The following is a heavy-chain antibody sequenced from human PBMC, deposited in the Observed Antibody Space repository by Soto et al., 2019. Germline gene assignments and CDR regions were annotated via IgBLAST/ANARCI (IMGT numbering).Heavy chain of an antibody. CDR3: ARGLYSGDK. CDR1: GYILTNYY. J-gene: IGHJ4*02. V-gene: IGHV1-46*01. Sequence: QVRLVQSGAEVKKPGASVKVSCKASGYILTNYYIHWVRQAPGQGLEWMAIINPNGGSTNCAQECQSRITLTRDTSTSTVYMDLSSLTSEDTAVYYCARGLYSGDKWGQGTLVTVSS. D-gene: IGHD2-21*01. CDR2: INPNGGST.